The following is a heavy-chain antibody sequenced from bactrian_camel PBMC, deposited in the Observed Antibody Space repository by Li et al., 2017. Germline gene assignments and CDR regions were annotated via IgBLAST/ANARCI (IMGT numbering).Heavy chain of an antibody. Sequence: HVQLVESGGGSVQPGGSLRLSCAVSGFTFTRYYITWVRQAPGKGLEWVSSIYSEGGNTYYADSVKARFTVSRDNNKNTVHLQMNSLKSEDTALYYCATSQCPGGDCVMGVGPYWGQGTQVTVS. J-gene: IGHJ4*01. D-gene: IGHD3*01. CDR2: IYSEGGNT. CDR1: GFTFTRYY. CDR3: ATSQCPGGDCVMGVGPY. V-gene: IGHV3-2*01.